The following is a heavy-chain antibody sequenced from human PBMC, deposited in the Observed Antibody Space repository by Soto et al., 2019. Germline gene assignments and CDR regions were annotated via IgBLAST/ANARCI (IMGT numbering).Heavy chain of an antibody. J-gene: IGHJ4*02. D-gene: IGHD3-10*01. CDR2: LFSGGST. CDR1: GFTVSGNY. Sequence: GGSLRLSCVASGFTVSGNYMGWVRQAPGKGLEWVSVLFSGGSTYYADSVKGRFTIYRDNSKSSLYLQMNSLRAEDTAVYYCVGSLTYTYGFEYWGQGTLVTVSS. V-gene: IGHV3-53*01. CDR3: VGSLTYTYGFEY.